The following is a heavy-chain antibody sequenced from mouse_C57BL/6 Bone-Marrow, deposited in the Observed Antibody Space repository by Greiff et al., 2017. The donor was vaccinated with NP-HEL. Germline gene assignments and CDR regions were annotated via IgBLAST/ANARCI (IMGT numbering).Heavy chain of an antibody. CDR2: IYPRSGNT. J-gene: IGHJ3*01. Sequence: VQVVESGAELARPGASVKLSCKASGYTFTSYGISWVKQRTGQGLEWIGEIYPRSGNTYYNEKFKGKATLTADKSSSTAYMELRSLTSEDSAVYFCARSDFAYWGQGTLVTVSA. CDR3: ARSDFAY. V-gene: IGHV1-81*01. CDR1: GYTFTSYG.